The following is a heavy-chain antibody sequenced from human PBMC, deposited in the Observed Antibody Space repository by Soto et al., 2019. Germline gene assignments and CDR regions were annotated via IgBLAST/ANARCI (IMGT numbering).Heavy chain of an antibody. CDR1: GGSISSGGYY. V-gene: IGHV4-31*03. CDR3: ERVRVDTAMFFDP. CDR2: IYYSGST. J-gene: IGHJ5*02. D-gene: IGHD5-18*01. Sequence: TLSLPCTVSGGSISSGGYYWSWIRQHPGKGLEWIGYIYYSGSTYYNPSLKSRVTISVDTSKNQFSLKLSSVTAADTAVYYCERVRVDTAMFFDPWGQGTLVTVSS.